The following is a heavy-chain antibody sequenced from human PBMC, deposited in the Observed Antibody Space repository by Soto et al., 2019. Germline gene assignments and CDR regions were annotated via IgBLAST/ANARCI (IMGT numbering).Heavy chain of an antibody. V-gene: IGHV4-34*01. CDR1: GGSFSGYY. Sequence: SETLSLTCAVYGGSFSGYYWSWIRQPPGKGLEWIGEVNHSGSTNYNPSLKSRVTISVDTSKNQFSLKLSSVTAADTAVYYCAGFHSDSSGWYLLFDYWGQGTLVTVSS. D-gene: IGHD6-19*01. CDR2: VNHSGST. CDR3: AGFHSDSSGWYLLFDY. J-gene: IGHJ4*02.